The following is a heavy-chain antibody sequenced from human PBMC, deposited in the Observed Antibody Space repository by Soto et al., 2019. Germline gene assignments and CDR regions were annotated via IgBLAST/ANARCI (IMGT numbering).Heavy chain of an antibody. CDR2: INHDGSEM. J-gene: IGHJ3*02. CDR3: ARGLVDM. CDR1: GFPFSGYL. Sequence: EVQVVESGGGSVQPAGSLRLSCTVSGFPFSGYLMDWVRQAPGKGLEWVANINHDGSEMYYGDSVKGRFTISRDNAKYSLYLQMNSLRVEDTAVYYCARGLVDMWGQGTMVTVSS. D-gene: IGHD3-10*01. V-gene: IGHV3-7*05.